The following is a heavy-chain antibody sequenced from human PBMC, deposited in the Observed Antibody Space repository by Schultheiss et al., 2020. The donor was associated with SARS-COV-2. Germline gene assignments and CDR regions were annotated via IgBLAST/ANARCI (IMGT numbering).Heavy chain of an antibody. CDR3: ARYPLYFTIFGVGGGMDV. J-gene: IGHJ6*02. V-gene: IGHV4-34*01. CDR1: GGSFSGYY. CDR2: INHSGST. D-gene: IGHD3-3*01. Sequence: SQTLSLTCAVYGGSFSGYYWSWIRQSPGKGLEWIGEINHSGSTNYNPSLKSRVTILVDTSKNQFSLKLSSVTAADTAVYYCARYPLYFTIFGVGGGMDVWGQGTTVTVAS.